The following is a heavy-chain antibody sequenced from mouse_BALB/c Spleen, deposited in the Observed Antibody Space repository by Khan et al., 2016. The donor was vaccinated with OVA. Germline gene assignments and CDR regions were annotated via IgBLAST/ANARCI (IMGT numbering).Heavy chain of an antibody. CDR3: LRSSGYYFDY. J-gene: IGHJ2*01. V-gene: IGHV10-1*02. Sequence: EVQLQESGGGLVQPKGSLKLACAASGFTFNTYAMNWVRQAPGKGLEWVARIRNKSNNYATYYADSVKDRFTISRDDSQTMLYLQMSNLKTEDTAMYYCLRSSGYYFDYWGQGTTLTVSS. CDR2: IRNKSNNYAT. CDR1: GFTFNTYA. D-gene: IGHD3-1*01.